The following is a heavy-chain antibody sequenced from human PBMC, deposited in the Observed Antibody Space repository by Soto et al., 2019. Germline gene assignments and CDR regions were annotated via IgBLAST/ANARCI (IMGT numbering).Heavy chain of an antibody. D-gene: IGHD7-27*01. J-gene: IGHJ4*02. CDR1: GGSISSYY. CDR3: ARLINWGFDY. V-gene: IGHV4-59*08. CDR2: IYYSGST. Sequence: SETLSLTCTVSGGSISSYYWSWIRQPPGKGLEWIGYIYYSGSTNYNPSLKSRVTISVDTSKNQFSLKLSSVTAADTAVYYCARLINWGFDYWGQGTLVTVSS.